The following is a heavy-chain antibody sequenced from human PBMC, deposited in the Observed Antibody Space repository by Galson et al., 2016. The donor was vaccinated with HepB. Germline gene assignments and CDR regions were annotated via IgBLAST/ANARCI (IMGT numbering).Heavy chain of an antibody. J-gene: IGHJ6*02. Sequence: ETLSLTCTVSGASISGYYLSWIRQPPGKGLEWIGYIYYSGRTTYNPSLKSRVTISVDTSKNQFSLKLSSVTAADPAVYYCARDDSGGWYGFHYGMDVWGQGTTVTVSS. D-gene: IGHD6-19*01. CDR2: IYYSGRT. CDR3: ARDDSGGWYGFHYGMDV. CDR1: GASISGYY. V-gene: IGHV4-59*01.